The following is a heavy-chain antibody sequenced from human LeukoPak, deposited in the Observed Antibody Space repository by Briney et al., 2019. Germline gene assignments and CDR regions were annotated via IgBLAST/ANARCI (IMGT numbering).Heavy chain of an antibody. J-gene: IGHJ4*02. D-gene: IGHD6-13*01. CDR1: GGTFSSYA. CDR2: IIPILGIA. Sequence: SVKVSCKASGGTFSSYAISWVRQAPGQGLEWMGRIIPILGIANYAQKFQGRVTITADKSTSTAYMELSSLRSEDTAVYYCARDAGIAAAEYDYWGQGTLVTVSS. V-gene: IGHV1-69*04. CDR3: ARDAGIAAAEYDY.